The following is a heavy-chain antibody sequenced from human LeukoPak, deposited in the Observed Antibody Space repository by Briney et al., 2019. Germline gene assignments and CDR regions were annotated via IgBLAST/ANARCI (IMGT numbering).Heavy chain of an antibody. CDR1: GGSFSGYY. CDR3: ARGRTRRVLRFLEWFTYYFDY. J-gene: IGHJ4*02. V-gene: IGHV4-34*01. D-gene: IGHD3-3*01. Sequence: SETLSLTCAVYGGSFSGYYWSWIRQPPGKGLEWIGEINHSGSTNYNPSLKSRVTISVDTSKNQFSLKLSSVTAADTAVYYCARGRTRRVLRFLEWFTYYFDYWGQGTLVTVSS. CDR2: INHSGST.